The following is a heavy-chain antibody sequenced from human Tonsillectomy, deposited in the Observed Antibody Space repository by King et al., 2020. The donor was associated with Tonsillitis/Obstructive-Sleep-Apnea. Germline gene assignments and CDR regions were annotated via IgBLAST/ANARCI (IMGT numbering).Heavy chain of an antibody. V-gene: IGHV2-70*15. Sequence: VTLKESGPALVKPTQTLTLTCTFSGFSISTSGMCVSWIRQPPGKALEWLARIDWDDDKYYSTSLKTRLTISKDTSKNQVVLTMTNMDPVDTATYYCARIQRWDYYYYMDVWGKGTTVTVSS. CDR2: IDWDDDK. J-gene: IGHJ6*03. CDR3: ARIQRWDYYYYMDV. D-gene: IGHD4-23*01. CDR1: GFSISTSGMC.